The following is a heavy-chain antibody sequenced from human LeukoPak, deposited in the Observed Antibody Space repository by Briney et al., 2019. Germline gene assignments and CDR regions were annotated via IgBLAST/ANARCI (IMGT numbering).Heavy chain of an antibody. V-gene: IGHV1-3*01. D-gene: IGHD3-3*01. J-gene: IGHJ3*02. CDR2: INAGNGNT. CDR3: AREQGHYDFWSGYYDAFDI. CDR1: GYTFTSYA. Sequence: ASVKVSCKASGYTFTSYAMHWVRQAPGQRLEWMGWINAGNGNTKYSQKFQGRVTITRDTSASTAYMELSSLRSEDTAVYYCAREQGHYDFWSGYYDAFDIWGQGTMVTVSS.